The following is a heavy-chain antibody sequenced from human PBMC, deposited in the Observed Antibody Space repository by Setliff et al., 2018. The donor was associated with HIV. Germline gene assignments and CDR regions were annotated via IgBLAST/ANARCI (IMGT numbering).Heavy chain of an antibody. CDR1: GFTFSSYA. Sequence: GALRLSCAASGFTFSSYAMSWVRQAPGKGLEWVSAISGSGGSTYYADSVKGRFTISRDNSKNTLYLQMNSLRAEDTAVYYCASKYCSSTSCYAWDYYYYGMDVWGQGTTVTVSS. CDR3: ASKYCSSTSCYAWDYYYYGMDV. J-gene: IGHJ6*02. V-gene: IGHV3-23*01. CDR2: ISGSGGST. D-gene: IGHD2-2*01.